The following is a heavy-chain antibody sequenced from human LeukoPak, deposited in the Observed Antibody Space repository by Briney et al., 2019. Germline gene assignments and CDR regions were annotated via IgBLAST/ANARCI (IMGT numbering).Heavy chain of an antibody. V-gene: IGHV1-46*01. CDR3: ARGRNIVLMVYAIGYFDY. J-gene: IGHJ4*02. CDR1: GGTFSSYA. Sequence: ASVKVSCKASGGTFSSYAISWVRQAPGQGLEWMGIINPSGGSTSYAQKFQGRVTMTRDTSTSTVYMELSSLRSEDTAVYYCARGRNIVLMVYAIGYFDYWGQGTLVTVSS. CDR2: INPSGGST. D-gene: IGHD2-8*01.